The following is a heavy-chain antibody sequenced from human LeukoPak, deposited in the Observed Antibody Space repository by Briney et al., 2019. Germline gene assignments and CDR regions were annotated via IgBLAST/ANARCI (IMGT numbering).Heavy chain of an antibody. CDR1: GGSISSYY. D-gene: IGHD3-22*01. CDR2: IYYSGST. J-gene: IGHJ6*02. V-gene: IGHV4-59*01. CDR3: ARGANCYDSSGRYGMDV. Sequence: PSETLSLTCTVSGGSISSYYWSWIRQPPGKGLEWIGYIYYSGSTNYNPSLKSRVTISVDTSKNQFSLKLSPVTAADTAVYYCARGANCYDSSGRYGMDVWGQGTTVTVCS.